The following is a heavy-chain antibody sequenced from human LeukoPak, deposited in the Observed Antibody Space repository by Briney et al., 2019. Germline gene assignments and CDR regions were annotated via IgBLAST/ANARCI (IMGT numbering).Heavy chain of an antibody. J-gene: IGHJ4*02. D-gene: IGHD1-26*01. V-gene: IGHV3-72*01. CDR3: SVSIVAVPFFDN. CDR1: GFIFSDHY. CDR2: ARNKANNYST. Sequence: PGGSLRLSCAASGFIFSDHYMNWVRQAPGKGLEWVGRARNKANNYSTEYAASVRGKFTISRDDSQSSLYFQMNSLKPEDTAVYFCSVSIVAVPFFDNWGQGTLVTVSS.